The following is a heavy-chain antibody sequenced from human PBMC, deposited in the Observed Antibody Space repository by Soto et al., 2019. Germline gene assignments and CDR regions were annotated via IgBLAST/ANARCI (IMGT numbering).Heavy chain of an antibody. Sequence: NPSETLSLTCTVSGGSISSGDYYWSWIRQPPGKGLEWIGYIYYSGSTYYNPSLKSRATISVDTSKNQFSLKLSSVTAADTAVYYCARDIHRYCSSTSCYRFDPWGQGTLVTVSS. J-gene: IGHJ5*02. V-gene: IGHV4-30-4*01. CDR2: IYYSGST. CDR3: ARDIHRYCSSTSCYRFDP. CDR1: GGSISSGDYY. D-gene: IGHD2-2*02.